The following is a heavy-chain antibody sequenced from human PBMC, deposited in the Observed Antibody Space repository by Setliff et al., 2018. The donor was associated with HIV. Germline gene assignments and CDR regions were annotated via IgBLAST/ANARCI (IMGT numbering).Heavy chain of an antibody. CDR1: GYSFTTYA. CDR3: ARAQYQLLEPPKYNWFDP. V-gene: IGHV1-69*10. J-gene: IGHJ5*02. D-gene: IGHD2-2*01. CDR2: IIPILGIA. Sequence: GASVKVSCKASGYSFTTYAISWVRQAPGQGLEWMGGIIPILGIANYAQKFQDRVTITADKSTDTAYMELSSLRSEDTAVYYCARAQYQLLEPPKYNWFDPWGQGTLVTVSS.